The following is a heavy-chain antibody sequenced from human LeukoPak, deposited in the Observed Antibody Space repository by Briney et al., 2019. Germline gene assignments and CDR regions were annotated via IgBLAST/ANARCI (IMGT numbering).Heavy chain of an antibody. CDR3: ARGRGIAVAGSAFDI. J-gene: IGHJ3*02. D-gene: IGHD6-19*01. V-gene: IGHV1-2*02. Sequence: ASVKVSCKASGYTFTGYYMHWVRQAPGQGLEWMGWINPNSGGTNYAQKLQGRVTMTTDTSTSTAYMELRSPRSDDTAVYYCARGRGIAVAGSAFDIWGQGTMVTVSS. CDR2: INPNSGGT. CDR1: GYTFTGYY.